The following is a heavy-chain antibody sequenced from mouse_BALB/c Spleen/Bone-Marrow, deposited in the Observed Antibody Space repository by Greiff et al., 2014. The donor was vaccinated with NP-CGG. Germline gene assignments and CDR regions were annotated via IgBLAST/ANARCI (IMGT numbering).Heavy chain of an antibody. CDR3: ARSPGKVNY. CDR2: IDPANGNT. Sequence: VQLQQSGAELVKPGVSVKLSCTASGFNIKDSYIHWVKRRPEQGLEWIGRIDPANGNTNYDPKFQGKATITADTSSNTAYLHLNSLTSEDTAVYYCARSPGKVNYWGQGTLVTVSA. CDR1: GFNIKDSY. V-gene: IGHV14-3*02. D-gene: IGHD1-3*01. J-gene: IGHJ3*01.